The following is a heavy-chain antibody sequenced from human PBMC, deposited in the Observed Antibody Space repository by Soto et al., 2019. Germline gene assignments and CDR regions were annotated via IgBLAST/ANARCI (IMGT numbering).Heavy chain of an antibody. Sequence: GGSLRLSCAASGFTFSSYGMHWVRQAPGKGLEWVAVISYDGSNKYYADSVKGRFTISRDNSKNTLYLQMNSLRAEDTAVYYCAKDIENYYDSSGLVDYWGQGTLVTVSS. CDR1: GFTFSSYG. V-gene: IGHV3-30*18. CDR3: AKDIENYYDSSGLVDY. CDR2: ISYDGSNK. J-gene: IGHJ4*02. D-gene: IGHD3-22*01.